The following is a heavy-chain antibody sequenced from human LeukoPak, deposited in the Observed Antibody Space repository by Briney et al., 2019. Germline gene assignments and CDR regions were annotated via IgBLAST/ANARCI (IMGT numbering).Heavy chain of an antibody. Sequence: ASVTLSRTASVYTFTISDINWVCHAHAQGKERMGCMNPNSGKRGYAQRFQGRVTMCRNASICTAYMELSRLRCEYTAGYYCARGRRYIAVAGKVERYFDYRGEGTLVTASS. CDR2: MNPNSGKR. J-gene: IGHJ4*02. D-gene: IGHD6-19*01. CDR3: ARGRRYIAVAGKVERYFDY. CDR1: VYTFTISD. V-gene: IGHV1-8*01.